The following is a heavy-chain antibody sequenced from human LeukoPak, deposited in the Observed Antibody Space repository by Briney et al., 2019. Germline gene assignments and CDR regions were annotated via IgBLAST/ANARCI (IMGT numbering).Heavy chain of an antibody. CDR2: ISGSAGST. D-gene: IGHD1-14*01. CDR1: GFIFSSYA. V-gene: IGHV3-23*01. Sequence: GGSLRLSCAASGFIFSSYAMSWVRQAPGRGLEWVSAISGSAGSTYYADSVKGRFTISRDNSKNTLYLQMNSLRAEDTAVYYCAKDFQVFGPSGVLDIWGQGTMVTVSS. CDR3: AKDFQVFGPSGVLDI. J-gene: IGHJ3*02.